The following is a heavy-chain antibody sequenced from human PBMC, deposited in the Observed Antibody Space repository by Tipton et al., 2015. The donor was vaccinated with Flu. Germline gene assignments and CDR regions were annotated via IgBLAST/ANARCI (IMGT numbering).Heavy chain of an antibody. Sequence: SLRLSCAVSGFTFSNHGMHWVRQAPGKGLEWVAVISYDGYNKNYADSVKGRFIISRDNSKNTVYLQMDSLRAEDTAVYYCAKDLEGGGAAPTDWGQGTLVTVSS. CDR2: ISYDGYNK. J-gene: IGHJ4*02. CDR1: GFTFSNHG. D-gene: IGHD3-16*01. V-gene: IGHV3-30*18. CDR3: AKDLEGGGAAPTD.